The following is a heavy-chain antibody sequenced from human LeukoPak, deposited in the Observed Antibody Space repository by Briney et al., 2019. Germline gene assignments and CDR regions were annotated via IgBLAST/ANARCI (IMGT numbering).Heavy chain of an antibody. V-gene: IGHV7-4-1*02. D-gene: IGHD6-19*01. CDR2: INTNTGNP. CDR3: ARDGAGMAVAGTGIY. CDR1: GDTFTSYG. J-gene: IGHJ4*02. Sequence: ASVKVSCNASGDTFTSYGTSWVRQAPGHGLEWMGWINTNTGNPTYARGCTGRVAFSLDTSASTAYLQISSLTAEDTAVYYCARDGAGMAVAGTGIYWGQGTLVTVSS.